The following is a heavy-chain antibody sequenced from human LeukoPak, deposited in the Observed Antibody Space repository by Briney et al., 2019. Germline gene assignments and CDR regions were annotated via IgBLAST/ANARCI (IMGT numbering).Heavy chain of an antibody. CDR2: IKQDGSEK. CDR3: ARDRSYRQGFYYYYGMDV. CDR1: DFTFNSDW. Sequence: PGGSLRLSCAASDFTFNSDWSRLTRQAPGKGLEWVANIKQDGSEKYYVDSVEGRFTISRDNAKNSLYLQMNNLTVEDTAVYYCARDRSYRQGFYYYYGMDVWGQGTTVTVSS. J-gene: IGHJ6*02. D-gene: IGHD1-14*01. V-gene: IGHV3-7*04.